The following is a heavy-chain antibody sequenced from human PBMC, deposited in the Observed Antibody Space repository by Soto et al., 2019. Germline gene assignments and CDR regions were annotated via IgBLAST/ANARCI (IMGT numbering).Heavy chain of an antibody. CDR2: ISAYNGNT. CDR3: ARATYYDFWSGYYATQNWFDP. V-gene: IGHV1-18*01. Sequence: ASVKVSCKASGYTFTSYGISWVRQAPGQGLEWMGWISAYNGNTNYAQKLQGRVTMTTDTSTSTAYMELRSLRSDDTAVYYCARATYYDFWSGYYATQNWFDPWGQGTLVTVSS. D-gene: IGHD3-3*01. CDR1: GYTFTSYG. J-gene: IGHJ5*02.